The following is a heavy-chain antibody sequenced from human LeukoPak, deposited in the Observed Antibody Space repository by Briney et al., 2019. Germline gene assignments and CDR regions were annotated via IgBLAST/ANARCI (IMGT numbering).Heavy chain of an antibody. D-gene: IGHD3-10*01. V-gene: IGHV3-30*18. CDR3: AKDVLLWFGESGAFDI. Sequence: GGSLRLSCAASGFTFSSYGMHWVRQAPGKGLEWVAVISYDGSNKYYADSVKGRFTISRDNSKNTLYLQMNSLRAEDTAVYYCAKDVLLWFGESGAFDIWGQGTMVTVSS. J-gene: IGHJ3*02. CDR1: GFTFSSYG. CDR2: ISYDGSNK.